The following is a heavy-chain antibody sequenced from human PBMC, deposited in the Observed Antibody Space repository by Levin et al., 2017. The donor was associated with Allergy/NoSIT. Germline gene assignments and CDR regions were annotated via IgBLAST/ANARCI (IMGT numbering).Heavy chain of an antibody. CDR1: GGSISSSNW. CDR3: ARARGGQDIVVVPAGFGGGSDYYMDV. D-gene: IGHD2-2*01. V-gene: IGHV4-4*02. J-gene: IGHJ6*03. Sequence: PSETLSLTCAVSGGSISSSNWWSWVRQPPGKGLEWIGEIYHSGSTNYNPSLKSRVTISVDKSKNQFSLKLSSVTAADTAVYYCARARGGQDIVVVPAGFGGGSDYYMDVWGKGTTVTVSS. CDR2: IYHSGST.